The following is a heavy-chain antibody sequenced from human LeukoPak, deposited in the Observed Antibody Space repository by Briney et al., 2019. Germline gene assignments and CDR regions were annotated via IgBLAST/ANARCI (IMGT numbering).Heavy chain of an antibody. D-gene: IGHD6-13*01. CDR2: SRSKTDGSTT. CDR1: GFTFSNAR. Sequence: GVSLRLSCAASGFTFSNARMSWVRQAPGKGLEGVGRSRSKTDGSTTDYAGPVKVRFTISRDDSENTLYLQMNSLNTEDTAVYYCTADYSSTWYPGYWGQGTLVTVSS. J-gene: IGHJ4*02. CDR3: TADYSSTWYPGY. V-gene: IGHV3-15*01.